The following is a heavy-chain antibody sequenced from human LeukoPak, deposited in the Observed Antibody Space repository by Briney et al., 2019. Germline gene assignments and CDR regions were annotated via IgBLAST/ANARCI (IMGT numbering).Heavy chain of an antibody. CDR3: AKHKYSSSSYYFDY. D-gene: IGHD6-6*01. J-gene: IGHJ4*02. Sequence: GGSLRLSCAASGFAFSSYAMSWVRQAPGKGLEWVSAISGSGGSTYYADSVKGRFTISRDNSKNTLYLQMNSLRAEDTAVYYCAKHKYSSSSYYFDYWGQGTLVTVSS. V-gene: IGHV3-23*01. CDR1: GFAFSSYA. CDR2: ISGSGGST.